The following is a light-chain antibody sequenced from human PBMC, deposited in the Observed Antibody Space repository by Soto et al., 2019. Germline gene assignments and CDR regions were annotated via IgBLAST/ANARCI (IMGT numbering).Light chain of an antibody. Sequence: EIVMTQSPVTLSVSPGERATLSCRASQSVSSNLAWYQQEPGQAPRLLIYGASTRATGIPARFSGSGSGTAFTLTISSLQSEDFAVYYCQQYNNWPLTFGGGTKVEIK. V-gene: IGKV3-15*01. CDR1: QSVSSN. J-gene: IGKJ4*01. CDR3: QQYNNWPLT. CDR2: GAS.